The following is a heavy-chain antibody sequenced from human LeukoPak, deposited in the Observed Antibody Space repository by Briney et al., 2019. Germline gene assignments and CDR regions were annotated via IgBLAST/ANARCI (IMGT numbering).Heavy chain of an antibody. CDR1: GFPFSNHA. V-gene: IGHV3-23*01. D-gene: IGHD2-21*02. J-gene: IGHJ5*02. CDR2: ISNGNT. CDR3: VREAGYCASVCLKSNWFDP. Sequence: GGSLRLSCAASGFPFSNHAMSWVRQPPGKGLEWVSAISNGNTYYADSVRVRFTISRDDSKNMVYLQMNSLRDEDTALDYCVREAGYCASVCLKSNWFDPWGQGTLVTVSS.